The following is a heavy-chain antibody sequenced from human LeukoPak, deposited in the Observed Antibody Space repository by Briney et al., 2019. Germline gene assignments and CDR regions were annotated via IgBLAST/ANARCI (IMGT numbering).Heavy chain of an antibody. CDR2: IHYSGST. D-gene: IGHD3-22*01. Sequence: SETLSLTCIVSGGSISSYYWSWIRQPPGRGLEWIGFIHYSGSTNYNPSLKSRVTMSVDTSKNQFSLKLSSVTAADTAVYYCARERFSYDSSGYYTSYYYYYMDVWGKGTTVTVSS. CDR3: ARERFSYDSSGYYTSYYYYYMDV. V-gene: IGHV4-59*12. CDR1: GGSISSYY. J-gene: IGHJ6*03.